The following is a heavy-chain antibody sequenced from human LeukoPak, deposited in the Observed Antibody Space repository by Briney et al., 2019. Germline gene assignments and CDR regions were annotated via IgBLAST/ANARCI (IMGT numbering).Heavy chain of an antibody. J-gene: IGHJ6*03. Sequence: GGSLRLSCAASAFTFSSYWMSWVRQAPGKGLEWVAKIKQDGSEKYYVDSVKGRFTISRDNAKNSLYLQMNSLRAEDTAVYYCARDSRYCSSTSCYAFYYYYYYMDVWGKGTTVTVSS. CDR2: IKQDGSEK. V-gene: IGHV3-7*01. CDR3: ARDSRYCSSTSCYAFYYYYYYMDV. CDR1: AFTFSSYW. D-gene: IGHD2-2*01.